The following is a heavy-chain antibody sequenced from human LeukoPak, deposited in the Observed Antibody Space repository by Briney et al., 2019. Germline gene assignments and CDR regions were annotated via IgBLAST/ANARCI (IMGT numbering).Heavy chain of an antibody. CDR3: ARDENWVGAFDI. J-gene: IGHJ3*02. CDR1: GDSITNHY. CDR2: IYYNGII. Sequence: SETLSLTCIVSGDSITNHYWSLIRRPPGKGLEWIGYIYYNGIINYNPSLKSRVTISVDTSRNQFSMKLNSVTAADTAVYYCARDENWVGAFDIWGQGTMVTVSS. D-gene: IGHD7-27*01. V-gene: IGHV4-59*11.